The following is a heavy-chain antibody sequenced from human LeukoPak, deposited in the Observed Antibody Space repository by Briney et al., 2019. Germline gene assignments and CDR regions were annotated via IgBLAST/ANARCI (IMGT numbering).Heavy chain of an antibody. CDR2: IRSKANSYAT. Sequence: GGSLRLSCAASGFTFSRHWMSWVRQASGKGLEWVGRIRSKANSYATAFAASVKGRFTISRDDSKNTAYLQMNSLKIEDTAVYYCMVVVAATSGGWGQGTLVTVSS. CDR1: GFTFSRHW. CDR3: MVVVAATSGG. D-gene: IGHD2-15*01. J-gene: IGHJ4*02. V-gene: IGHV3-73*01.